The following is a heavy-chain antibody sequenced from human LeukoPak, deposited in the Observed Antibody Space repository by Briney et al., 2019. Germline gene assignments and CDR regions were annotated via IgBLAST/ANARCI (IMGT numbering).Heavy chain of an antibody. J-gene: IGHJ4*02. CDR2: ISYDGSNK. Sequence: GGSLRLSCAASGFTFSSYAMHWVRQAPGKGLEWVAVISYDGSNKYYADSVKGRFTISRDNSKNTLYLQMNSLRAEDTAVYYCARAGGLGHYFDYWGQGTLVTVSS. CDR1: GFTFSSYA. V-gene: IGHV3-30-3*01. D-gene: IGHD6-19*01. CDR3: ARAGGLGHYFDY.